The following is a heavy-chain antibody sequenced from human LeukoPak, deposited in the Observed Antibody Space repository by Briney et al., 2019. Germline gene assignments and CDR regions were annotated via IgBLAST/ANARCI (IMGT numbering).Heavy chain of an antibody. Sequence: SETLSLSCTVSGGSISSYYWSWIRQPPGKGLEWIGYIYYSESTYYNPSLKSRVAISVDTSKNQFSLKLSSVTAADTAVYYCARVGNHDAFDIWGQGTMVTVSS. CDR2: IYYSEST. V-gene: IGHV4-59*12. J-gene: IGHJ3*02. CDR1: GGSISSYY. CDR3: ARVGNHDAFDI.